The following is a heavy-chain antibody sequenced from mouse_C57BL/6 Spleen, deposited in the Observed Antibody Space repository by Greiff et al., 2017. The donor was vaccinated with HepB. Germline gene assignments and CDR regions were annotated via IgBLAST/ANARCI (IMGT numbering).Heavy chain of an antibody. CDR2: IYPGSGST. V-gene: IGHV1-55*01. D-gene: IGHD2-2*01. CDR1: GYTFTSYW. CDR3: AMEVTTYYYAMDY. J-gene: IGHJ4*01. Sequence: QVQLQQPGAELVKPGASVKMSCKASGYTFTSYWITWVKQRPGQGLEWIGDIYPGSGSTNYNEKFKSKATLTVDTSSSTAYMQLSSLTSEDSAVYYCAMEVTTYYYAMDYWGQGTSVTVSS.